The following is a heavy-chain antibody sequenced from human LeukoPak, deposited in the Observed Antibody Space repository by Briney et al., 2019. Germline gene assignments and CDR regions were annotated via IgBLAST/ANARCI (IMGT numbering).Heavy chain of an antibody. CDR2: ISYDGSNK. V-gene: IGHV3-30-3*01. D-gene: IGHD2-2*01. CDR1: GFTFSSYA. Sequence: GGSLRLSCAASGFTFSSYAMTCVRQAPGKGLEWVAVISYDGSNKYYADSVKGRFTISRDNSKNTLYLQMNSLRAEDTAVYYCARDLVDCSSTSCSYYYFYYVIDVWGQGTTVTVSS. CDR3: ARDLVDCSSTSCSYYYFYYVIDV. J-gene: IGHJ6*02.